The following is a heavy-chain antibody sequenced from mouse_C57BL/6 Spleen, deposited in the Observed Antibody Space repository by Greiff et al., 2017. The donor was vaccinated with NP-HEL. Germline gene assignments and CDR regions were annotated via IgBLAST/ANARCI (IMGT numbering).Heavy chain of an antibody. Sequence: QVQLQQPGAELVKPGASVKLSCKASGYTFTSYWMQWVKQRPGQGLEWIGEIDPSDSYTNYNQKFKGKATLTVDTSSSTAYMQLSSLTSEDSAVYYCARGGTGTTDFDVWGTGTTVTVSS. CDR1: GYTFTSYW. D-gene: IGHD4-1*01. CDR3: ARGGTGTTDFDV. V-gene: IGHV1-50*01. CDR2: IDPSDSYT. J-gene: IGHJ1*03.